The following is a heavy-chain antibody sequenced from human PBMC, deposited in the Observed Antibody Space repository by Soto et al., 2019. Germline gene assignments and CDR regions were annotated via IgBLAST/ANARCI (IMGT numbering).Heavy chain of an antibody. Sequence: QVQLVQSGAEVKKPGASVKVSCKASGYTFSSYDINWVRQATGQGLEWMGWMNPNTGNTVYAQKFQGRVTMTRNTSISTAYMELSSLSSEDTVVYYCARERAYGMDVWGQGTTVTVSS. CDR1: GYTFSSYD. CDR2: MNPNTGNT. V-gene: IGHV1-8*01. CDR3: ARERAYGMDV. J-gene: IGHJ6*02.